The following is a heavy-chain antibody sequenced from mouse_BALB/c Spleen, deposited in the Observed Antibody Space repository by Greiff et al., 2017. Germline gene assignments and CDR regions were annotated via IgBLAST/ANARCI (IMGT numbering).Heavy chain of an antibody. CDR2: INPSSGYT. CDR1: GYTFTSYS. V-gene: IGHV1-4*01. Sequence: QVQLQQSGAELARPGASVKMSCKASGYTFTSYSMHWVKQRPGQGLEWIGYINPSSGYTNYNQKFKDKATLTADKSSSTAYMQLSSLTSEDSAVYYCARLGREGWYVDVWGAGTTVTVSS. CDR3: ARLGREGWYVDV. D-gene: IGHD4-1*01. J-gene: IGHJ1*01.